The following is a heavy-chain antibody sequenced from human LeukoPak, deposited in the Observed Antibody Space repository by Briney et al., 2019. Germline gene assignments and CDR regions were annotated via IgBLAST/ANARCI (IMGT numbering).Heavy chain of an antibody. V-gene: IGHV3-21*01. J-gene: IGHJ6*03. CDR1: GFTFSSYS. CDR2: ISSSSSYI. CDR3: ARDRWDCSSTSCYHYMDV. D-gene: IGHD2-2*01. Sequence: PGGSLRLSCAASGFTFSSYSMNWVRQAPGKGLEWVSSISSSSSYIYYADSVKGRFTISRDNAKNSLYLQMNSLRAEDTAVYYCARDRWDCSSTSCYHYMDVWGKGTTVTISS.